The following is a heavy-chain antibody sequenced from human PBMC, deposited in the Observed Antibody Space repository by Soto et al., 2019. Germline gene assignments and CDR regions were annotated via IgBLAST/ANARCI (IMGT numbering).Heavy chain of an antibody. J-gene: IGHJ6*02. CDR3: ARIPYDILTGYGYYGMDV. CDR1: GGSVSSGSYY. CDR2: TYYSGST. Sequence: QVQLQESGPGLVKPSETLSLTCTVSGGSVSSGSYYWSWIRQPPGKGLEWIGYTYYSGSTNYHPSLNSQATISQDPSNNKFSLNLGSVTAADTAVYYCARIPYDILTGYGYYGMDVWGQGTTVTVSS. V-gene: IGHV4-61*01. D-gene: IGHD3-9*01.